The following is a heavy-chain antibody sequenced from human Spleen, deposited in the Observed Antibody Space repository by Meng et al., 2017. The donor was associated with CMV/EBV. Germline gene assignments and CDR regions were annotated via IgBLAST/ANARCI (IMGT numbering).Heavy chain of an antibody. V-gene: IGHV4-34*01. CDR2: INHSGGY. J-gene: IGHJ2*01. D-gene: IGHD3-16*01. CDR3: TRALPLGFDL. Sequence: SLTCPVSGGSFSASYWSWIRQSPGKGLEWIGEINHSGGYNYNPSLKSRVAISVTASRNQLSLRLNSVTVADAGVYYCTRALPLGFDLWGRGTLVTVSS. CDR1: GGSFSASY.